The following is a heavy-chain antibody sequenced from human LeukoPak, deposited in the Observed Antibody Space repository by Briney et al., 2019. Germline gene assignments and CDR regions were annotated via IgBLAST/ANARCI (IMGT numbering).Heavy chain of an antibody. CDR1: GGSISSYY. J-gene: IGHJ4*02. V-gene: IGHV4-59*01. CDR2: IYYSGST. Sequence: SETLSLTCTVSGGSISSYYWSWIRQPPGKGLEWIGYIYYSGSTNYNPSLKSRVTISVDTSKNQFSLKLSSVTAADTAVYYCARDVGRSYWGQGTLVTVSS. CDR3: ARDVGRSY. D-gene: IGHD1-14*01.